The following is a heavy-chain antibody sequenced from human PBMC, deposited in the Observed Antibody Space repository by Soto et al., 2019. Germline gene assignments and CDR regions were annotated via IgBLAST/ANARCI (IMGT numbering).Heavy chain of an antibody. CDR1: GFTFSDYA. V-gene: IGHV3-30*18. J-gene: IGHJ4*02. Sequence: GQLVESGGGVVQPGRSLRLSCAASGFTFSDYAMHWVRQAPGKGLEWGAVVSHVGRNTHYADSVKDRFTISRDSSTNTVSLEMTILIAEDTSVYYCAKWGRQWLVTSDFNYWGQGALVTVSS. CDR2: VSHVGRNT. CDR3: AKWGRQWLVTSDFNY. D-gene: IGHD6-19*01.